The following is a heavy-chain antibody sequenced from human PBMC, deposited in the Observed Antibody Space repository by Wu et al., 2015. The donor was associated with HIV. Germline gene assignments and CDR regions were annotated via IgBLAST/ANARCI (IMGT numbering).Heavy chain of an antibody. Sequence: QVQLVQSGAEVKKPGASVKVSCKASGYTFTGYYMHWVRQAPGQGLEWMGWINPNSGGTNYAQKFQGRVTMTRDTSISTAYMELSRLRSDDTAVYYCARAIVATIGIYYSSGWQAYYYGMDVWGQGTTVTVSS. J-gene: IGHJ6*02. CDR1: GYTFTGYY. CDR3: ARAIVATIGIYYSSGWQAYYYGMDV. D-gene: IGHD5-12*01. V-gene: IGHV1-2*02. CDR2: INPNSGGT.